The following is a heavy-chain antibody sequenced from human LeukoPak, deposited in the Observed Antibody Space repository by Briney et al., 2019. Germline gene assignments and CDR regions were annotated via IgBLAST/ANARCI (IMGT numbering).Heavy chain of an antibody. CDR1: GGSISSSSYY. CDR2: IYYSGST. CDR3: ARDPGYCSGGSCYSGDY. V-gene: IGHV4-61*01. Sequence: SETLSLTCTVSGGSISSSSYYWGWIRQPPGKGLEWIGYIYYSGSTNYNPSLKSRVTISVDTSKNQFSLKLSSVTAADTAVYYCARDPGYCSGGSCYSGDYWGQGTLVTVSS. D-gene: IGHD2-15*01. J-gene: IGHJ4*02.